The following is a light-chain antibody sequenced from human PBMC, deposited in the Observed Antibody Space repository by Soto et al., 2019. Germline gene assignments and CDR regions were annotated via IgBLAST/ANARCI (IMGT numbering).Light chain of an antibody. CDR1: QSISSS. CDR2: GVS. V-gene: IGKV1-39*01. Sequence: DIQMTQSPSSLSASVGDKVTITCRASQSISSSLNWYQQKSGKAPNLLIYGVSRLQGGVPSRFNGSGSGTEFTLTISSLQPEDFANYYCQQSYSIPITFGQGTRLEIK. CDR3: QQSYSIPIT. J-gene: IGKJ5*01.